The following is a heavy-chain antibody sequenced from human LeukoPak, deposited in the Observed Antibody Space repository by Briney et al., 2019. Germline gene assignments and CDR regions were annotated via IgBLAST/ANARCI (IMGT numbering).Heavy chain of an antibody. D-gene: IGHD5-18*01. V-gene: IGHV4-30-4*08. CDR3: ARAALQLWLHPDY. Sequence: SQTLSLTCTVSGGSINSGDYYWSWIRQPPGKGLEWIGYIYYSGSTYYNPSLKSRVTISVDTSKNQFSLKLSSVTAADTAVYYCARAALQLWLHPDYWGQGTLVTVSS. CDR2: IYYSGST. J-gene: IGHJ4*02. CDR1: GGSINSGDYY.